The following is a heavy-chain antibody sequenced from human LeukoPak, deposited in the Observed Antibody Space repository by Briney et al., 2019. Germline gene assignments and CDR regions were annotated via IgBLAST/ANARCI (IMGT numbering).Heavy chain of an antibody. V-gene: IGHV3-66*01. CDR2: IYSGGST. CDR1: GFTVSSNY. D-gene: IGHD4-23*01. Sequence: GGSLRLSCAASGFTVSSNYMSWVRQAPGKGLEWFSVIYSGGSTYYADSVKGRFAISRDNSKNTLYLQMNSLRAEDTAVYYCAREDYGGNSSDYWGQGTLVTVSS. CDR3: AREDYGGNSSDY. J-gene: IGHJ4*02.